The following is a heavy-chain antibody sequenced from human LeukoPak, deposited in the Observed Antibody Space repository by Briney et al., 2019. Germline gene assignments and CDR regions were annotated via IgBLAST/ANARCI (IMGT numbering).Heavy chain of an antibody. D-gene: IGHD3-22*01. Sequence: ASVKVSCKASGYTFTGYYMHWVRQAPGQGLEWMGRINPNSGGTNYAQKFQDRVTMTRDTSINTAYMELSRLGSDDTAVYYCARQYYYDSSGYSQGYWGQGTLVTVSS. CDR2: INPNSGGT. V-gene: IGHV1-2*06. CDR3: ARQYYYDSSGYSQGY. J-gene: IGHJ4*02. CDR1: GYTFTGYY.